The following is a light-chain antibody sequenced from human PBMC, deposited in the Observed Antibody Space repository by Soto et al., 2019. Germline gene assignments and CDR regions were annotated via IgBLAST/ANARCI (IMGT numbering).Light chain of an antibody. J-gene: IGKJ1*01. CDR1: QSVTDNY. Sequence: EIVLRQSPATLSLSPGERATLSCRASQSVTDNYLAWYQQKPGQAPRLVISGASSRTSGIPDRFSASGSGTDFSLTISRPEPEDFAVYYCQQRSNWPPTWTFGQGTKVDIK. V-gene: IGKV3D-20*02. CDR2: GAS. CDR3: QQRSNWPPTWT.